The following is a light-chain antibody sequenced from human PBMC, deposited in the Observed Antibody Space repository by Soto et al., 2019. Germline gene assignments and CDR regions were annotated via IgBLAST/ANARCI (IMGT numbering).Light chain of an antibody. CDR1: QSVSSY. V-gene: IGKV3-11*01. CDR2: DAS. CDR3: QQRSNWPPGLT. Sequence: EIVLTQSPAPLSLSPGERATLSCRASQSVSSYLAWYQQNPGQAPRLLIYDASNRATGIPARFSGSGSGTDFTLTISSLEPEDFAVYYCQQRSNWPPGLTFGGGTKVEIK. J-gene: IGKJ4*01.